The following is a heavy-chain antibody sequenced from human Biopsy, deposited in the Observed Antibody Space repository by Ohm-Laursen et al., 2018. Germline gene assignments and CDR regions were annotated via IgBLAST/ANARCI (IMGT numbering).Heavy chain of an antibody. J-gene: IGHJ6*02. D-gene: IGHD6-13*01. CDR2: VDWDDYK. Sequence: TQTLTLTCSFSGFSLSARGMCVSWIRQAPGKALEWLARVDWDDYKDYSASLQTKLSISKDTSNDQVVLTVNNVDPADTATHYCARTPILIVSAGLVYRHRRHLQGVDVWGQGIAVTVS. V-gene: IGHV2-70*11. CDR3: ARTPILIVSAGLVYRHRRHLQGVDV. CDR1: GFSLSARGMC.